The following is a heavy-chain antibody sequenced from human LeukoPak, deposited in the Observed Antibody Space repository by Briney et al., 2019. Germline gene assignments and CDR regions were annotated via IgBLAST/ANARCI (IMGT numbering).Heavy chain of an antibody. Sequence: GGSLRLSCAASGFTFSSYSMNWVRQAPGKGLEWVSSISSSSSYIYYADSVKGRFTISRDNAKNSLYLQMNSLRAEDTAVYYCARGKLQWDWGGWFDPWGLGTLVTVSS. CDR1: GFTFSSYS. CDR3: ARGKLQWDWGGWFDP. D-gene: IGHD1-26*01. V-gene: IGHV3-21*01. CDR2: ISSSSSYI. J-gene: IGHJ5*02.